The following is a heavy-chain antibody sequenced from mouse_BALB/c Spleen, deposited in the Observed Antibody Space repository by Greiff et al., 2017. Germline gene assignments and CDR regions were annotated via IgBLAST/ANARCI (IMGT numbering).Heavy chain of an antibody. D-gene: IGHD4-1*01. J-gene: IGHJ1*01. CDR2: INPYNDGT. Sequence: EVQLQQSGPELVKPGASVSMSCKASGYTFTSYVMHWVKQKPGQGLEWIGYINPYNDGTKYNAKLKGKATLTSDKSSRTAYMELSSLTSEDSAVYYCARLGSSYWYMDDWGEGTTVTVSA. CDR3: ARLGSSYWYMDD. V-gene: IGHV1-14*01. CDR1: GYTFTSYV.